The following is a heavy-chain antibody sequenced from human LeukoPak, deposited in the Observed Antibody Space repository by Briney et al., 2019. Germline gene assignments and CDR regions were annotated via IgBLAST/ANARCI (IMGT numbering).Heavy chain of an antibody. CDR2: INPNSGGT. Sequence: ASVKVSCKASGYTFTGYYMHWVRQAPGQGLEWMGWINPNSGGTNYAQKFQGRVTMTRDTSISTAYMELSRLRSDDTAVYYCARIRDGYNDAYDIWGQGTMVTVSS. J-gene: IGHJ3*02. CDR3: ARIRDGYNDAYDI. D-gene: IGHD5-24*01. CDR1: GYTFTGYY. V-gene: IGHV1-2*02.